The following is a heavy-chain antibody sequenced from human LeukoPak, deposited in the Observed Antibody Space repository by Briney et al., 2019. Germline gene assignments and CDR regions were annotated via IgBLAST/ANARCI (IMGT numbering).Heavy chain of an antibody. V-gene: IGHV3-21*01. CDR2: ISGGSDYI. Sequence: PGGPLTLSCAASVFTFSSYSMNWVPQAPGKGVEGVSSISGGSDYIYYADSVKARFTISRDNAKNSIYVQMNCLRAEETGVYYCVGGAIAAAGEAYWGQGILVTVSS. D-gene: IGHD6-13*01. CDR3: VGGAIAAAGEAY. CDR1: VFTFSSYS. J-gene: IGHJ4*02.